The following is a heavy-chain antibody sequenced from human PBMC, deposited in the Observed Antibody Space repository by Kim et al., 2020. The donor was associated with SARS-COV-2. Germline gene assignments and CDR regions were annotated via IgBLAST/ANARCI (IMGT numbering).Heavy chain of an antibody. J-gene: IGHJ4*02. CDR2: IYHSGST. V-gene: IGHV4-4*02. CDR1: GGSISSSNW. Sequence: SETLSLTCAVSGGSISSSNWWSWVRQPPGKGLEWIGEIYHSGSTNYNPSLKSRVTISVDKSKNQFSLKLSSVTAADTAVYYCASTDMDRTYCGGDCYPLVFDYWGQGTLVTVSS. CDR3: ASTDMDRTYCGGDCYPLVFDY. D-gene: IGHD2-21*01.